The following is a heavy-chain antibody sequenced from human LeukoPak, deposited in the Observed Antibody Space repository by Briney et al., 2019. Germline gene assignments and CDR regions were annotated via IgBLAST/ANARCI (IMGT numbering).Heavy chain of an antibody. V-gene: IGHV3-48*04. CDR3: ARVGVFSSSWLLY. J-gene: IGHJ4*02. CDR2: ISGGSTTI. CDR1: GFIFRSYS. D-gene: IGHD6-13*01. Sequence: GGSLRLSCAASGFIFRSYSMNWVRQAPGKGLEWVSYISGGSTTIYYADSVKGRFTISRDNAKNSMYLQMDSLRAEDTAVYYCARVGVFSSSWLLYWGQGTLVTVSS.